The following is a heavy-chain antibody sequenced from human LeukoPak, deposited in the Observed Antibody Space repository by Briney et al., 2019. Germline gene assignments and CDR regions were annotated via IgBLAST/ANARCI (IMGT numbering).Heavy chain of an antibody. V-gene: IGHV1-8*01. D-gene: IGHD3-16*01. J-gene: IGHJ4*02. Sequence: ASVKVSCKASGYTFTSHDINWVRQATGQGLEWLGFTNPNSGNTGYAQKFQGRVIMTSDTSITTAYMELSSLTSEDTAVYYCTRVPRESYAHWGQGTLVTVSS. CDR2: TNPNSGNT. CDR3: TRVPRESYAH. CDR1: GYTFTSHD.